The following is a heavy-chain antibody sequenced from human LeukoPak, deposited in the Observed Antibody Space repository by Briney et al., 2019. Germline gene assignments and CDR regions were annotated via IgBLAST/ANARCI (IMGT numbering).Heavy chain of an antibody. CDR3: ARDSSRRRLWFWWQPGALYYYYGMDV. CDR1: GFTFSSYW. CDR2: IKQDGREK. Sequence: GGSLRLSCAASGFTFSSYWMSWVRQAPGKGLEWVANIKQDGREKYYVDSVKGRFTISRDNAKNSLYLQMISLSDEDTAVYYCARDSSRRRLWFWWQPGALYYYYGMDVWGQGTTVTVSS. D-gene: IGHD3-10*01. J-gene: IGHJ6*02. V-gene: IGHV3-7*01.